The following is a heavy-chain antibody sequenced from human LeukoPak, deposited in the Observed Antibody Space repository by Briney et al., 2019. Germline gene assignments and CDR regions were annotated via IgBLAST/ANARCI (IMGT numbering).Heavy chain of an antibody. J-gene: IGHJ4*02. CDR2: ISSSSSTI. D-gene: IGHD4-17*01. CDR3: ARLHGDYYFDY. CDR1: GFTFSSYS. Sequence: GGSLRLSCAASGFTFSSYSMNWVRQAPGKGLEWVSYISSSSSTIYYADSVKGRFTISRDNAKNTLYLQMNSLRAEDTAVYYCARLHGDYYFDYWGQGTLVTVSS. V-gene: IGHV3-48*01.